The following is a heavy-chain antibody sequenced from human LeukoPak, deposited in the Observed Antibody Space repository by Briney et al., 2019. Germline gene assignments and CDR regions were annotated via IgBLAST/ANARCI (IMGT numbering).Heavy chain of an antibody. D-gene: IGHD6-19*01. CDR3: ARDRVYSSGGYGMDV. CDR1: GYTFTSYG. CDR2: ISAYNGNT. Sequence: ASVEVSCKASGYTFTSYGISWVRQAPGQGLEWMGWISAYNGNTNYAQKLQGRVTMTTDTSTSTAYMELRSLRSDDTAVYYCARDRVYSSGGYGMDVWGQGTTVTVSS. V-gene: IGHV1-18*01. J-gene: IGHJ6*02.